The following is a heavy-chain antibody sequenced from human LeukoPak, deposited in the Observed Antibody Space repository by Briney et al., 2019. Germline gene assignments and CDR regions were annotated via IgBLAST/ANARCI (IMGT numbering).Heavy chain of an antibody. CDR1: GGSISSSSYY. CDR2: IYYSGST. Sequence: SETLSLTCTVSGGSISSSSYYWGWIRQPPGKGLGWIGSIYYSGSTYYNPSLKSRVTISVDTSKNQFSLKLSSVTAADTAVYYCARVGDKWDPSHFDYWGQGTLVTVSS. V-gene: IGHV4-39*07. J-gene: IGHJ4*02. CDR3: ARVGDKWDPSHFDY. D-gene: IGHD1-26*01.